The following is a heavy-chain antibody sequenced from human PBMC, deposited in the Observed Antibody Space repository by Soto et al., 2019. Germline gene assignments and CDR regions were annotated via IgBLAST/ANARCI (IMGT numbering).Heavy chain of an antibody. D-gene: IGHD3-3*01. CDR2: ISYDGSNK. CDR1: GFTFSSYG. J-gene: IGHJ6*03. V-gene: IGHV3-30*18. Sequence: GGSLRLSCAASGFTFSSYGMHWVRQAPGKGLEWVAVISYDGSNKYYADSVKGRFTISRDNSKNTLYLQMNSLRAEDTAVYYCAKYFWSGYSRKDYYYYMDVWGKGTTVTVSS. CDR3: AKYFWSGYSRKDYYYYMDV.